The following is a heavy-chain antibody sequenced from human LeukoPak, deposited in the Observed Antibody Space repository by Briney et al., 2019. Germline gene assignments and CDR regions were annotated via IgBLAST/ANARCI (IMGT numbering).Heavy chain of an antibody. CDR3: AGEEISTWFDP. J-gene: IGHJ5*02. CDR2: VYYSVGT. D-gene: IGHD2-2*01. CDR1: GGSLSSYY. Sequence: SETLSLTCTVSGGSLSSYYWSWIWQHPREGLEWIGHVYYSVGTNYNPSPTSRVTISVATPMHQFSLTLRSVTAADKAVYYFAGEEISTWFDPWGQGTLVTVSS. V-gene: IGHV4-59*01.